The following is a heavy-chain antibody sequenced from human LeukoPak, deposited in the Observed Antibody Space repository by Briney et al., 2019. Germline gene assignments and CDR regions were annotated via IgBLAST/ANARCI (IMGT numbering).Heavy chain of an antibody. Sequence: SETLSLTCAVYGGSFSGYYWSWIRQPPGKGLEWIGAINHSGSTNYNPSLKSRVTISVDTSKNQFSLKLSSVTAADTAVYYCARGRFWSSVGRFDPWGQGTLVTVSS. V-gene: IGHV4-34*01. J-gene: IGHJ5*02. D-gene: IGHD3-3*01. CDR3: ARGRFWSSVGRFDP. CDR1: GGSFSGYY. CDR2: INHSGST.